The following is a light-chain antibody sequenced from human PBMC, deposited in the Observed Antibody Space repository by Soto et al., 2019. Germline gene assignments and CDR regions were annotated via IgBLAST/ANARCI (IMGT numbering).Light chain of an antibody. CDR3: QVWDRSSDHVV. Sequence: SYELTQPPSVSVAPGQTARITCGGNNIGSKSVHWHQQKPGQAPVLVVYDDSDRPSGIPERFSGSNSGNTATLTISRVDAGDEADYYCQVWDRSSDHVVFGGGTKLTVL. J-gene: IGLJ2*01. CDR1: NIGSKS. V-gene: IGLV3-21*02. CDR2: DDS.